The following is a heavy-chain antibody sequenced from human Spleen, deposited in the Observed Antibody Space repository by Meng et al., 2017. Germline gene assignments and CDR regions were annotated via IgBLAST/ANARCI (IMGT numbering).Heavy chain of an antibody. CDR3: ARGPTTMAHDFDY. J-gene: IGHJ4*02. V-gene: IGHV4-34*01. CDR1: GGSFSDSY. Sequence: QVQLPHWATGRFTPSDPLSLPCVVSGGSFSDSYWSWIRQPPGKGLEWIGEINHSGSTNYNPSLESRATISVDTSQNNLSLKLSSVTAADSAVYYCARGPTTMAHDFDYWGQGTLVTVSS. D-gene: IGHD4-11*01. CDR2: INHSGST.